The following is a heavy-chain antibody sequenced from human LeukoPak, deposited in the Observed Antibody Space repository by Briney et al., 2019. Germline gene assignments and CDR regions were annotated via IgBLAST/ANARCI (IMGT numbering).Heavy chain of an antibody. Sequence: GGSLRLSCAASGFTFSSYSMNWVRQAPGKGLEWVSAISGSGGSTYYADSVKGRFTISRDNSRDTLYLQMNSLRAEDTAVYYCAKGYYDYVWGSYYFDYWGQGTLVTVSS. CDR1: GFTFSSYS. CDR3: AKGYYDYVWGSYYFDY. CDR2: ISGSGGST. J-gene: IGHJ4*02. V-gene: IGHV3-23*01. D-gene: IGHD3-16*01.